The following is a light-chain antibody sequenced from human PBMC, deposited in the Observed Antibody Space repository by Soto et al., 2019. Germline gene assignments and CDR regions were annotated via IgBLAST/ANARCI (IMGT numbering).Light chain of an antibody. CDR3: QSYDSSLSGSYV. J-gene: IGLJ1*01. V-gene: IGLV1-40*01. CDR2: GNN. Sequence: QAVVTQPPSVSGAPGQRVTISCTGGSPTIGAGYDVHWYQRLPGTAPKVLIYGNNNRPSGVPDRFSGSKSGTSASLAITGLQAEDEADYYCQSYDSSLSGSYVFGTGTKLTVL. CDR1: SPTIGAGYD.